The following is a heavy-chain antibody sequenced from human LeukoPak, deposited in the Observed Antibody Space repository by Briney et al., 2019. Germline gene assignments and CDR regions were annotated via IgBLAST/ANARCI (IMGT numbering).Heavy chain of an antibody. CDR1: GFTFSNYW. V-gene: IGHV3-7*05. J-gene: IGHJ4*02. CDR3: VRDGSGYDY. D-gene: IGHD6-19*01. Sequence: PGGSLRLSCAASGFTFSNYWMSWVRPAPGKGLEWVANINQGGSEKYYLNSVKGRFTISRDNAKNSLYLQMNSLRTDDTAIYYCVRDGSGYDYWGQGTLVTVSS. CDR2: INQGGSEK.